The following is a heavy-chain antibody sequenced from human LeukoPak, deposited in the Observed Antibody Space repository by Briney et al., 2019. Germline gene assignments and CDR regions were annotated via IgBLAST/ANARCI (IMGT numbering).Heavy chain of an antibody. Sequence: PGRSLRLSCAASGFTFSSYAMHWVRQAPGEGLEWVAVISYDGSNKYYADSVKGRFTISRDNSKNTLYLQMNSLRAEDTAVYYCARGTSYGDLDYWGQGTLVTVSS. CDR1: GFTFSSYA. J-gene: IGHJ4*02. CDR2: ISYDGSNK. V-gene: IGHV3-30-3*01. D-gene: IGHD4-17*01. CDR3: ARGTSYGDLDY.